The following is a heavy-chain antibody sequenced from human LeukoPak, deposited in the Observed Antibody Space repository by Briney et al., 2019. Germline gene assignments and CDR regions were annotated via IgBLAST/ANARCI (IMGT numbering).Heavy chain of an antibody. V-gene: IGHV3-23*01. J-gene: IGHJ4*02. Sequence: GGSLRLSCAASGFTFSNYALSWVRQAPGKELEWVSAISGNGGSTYYADSVKGRFTISRDNSKNTLYLQMNSLETEDTAVYYCAKYNSGLEYWGQGTLVTVSS. CDR3: AKYNSGLEY. CDR1: GFTFSNYA. D-gene: IGHD6-19*01. CDR2: ISGNGGST.